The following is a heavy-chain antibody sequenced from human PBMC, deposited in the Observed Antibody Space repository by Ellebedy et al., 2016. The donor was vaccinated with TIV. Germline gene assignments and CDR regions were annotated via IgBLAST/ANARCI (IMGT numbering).Heavy chain of an antibody. J-gene: IGHJ4*02. D-gene: IGHD6-19*01. CDR3: VTQRGLD. CDR1: GFTFSNYW. Sequence: GGSLRLXXAASGFTFSNYWMNWVRQAPGKGLEWVANIKEGGTKRYYVDSVKGRFSVSRDDAKNSIYLQMNSLRVEDTAKYYCVTQRGLDWGQGTLVTVSS. V-gene: IGHV3-7*01. CDR2: IKEGGTKR.